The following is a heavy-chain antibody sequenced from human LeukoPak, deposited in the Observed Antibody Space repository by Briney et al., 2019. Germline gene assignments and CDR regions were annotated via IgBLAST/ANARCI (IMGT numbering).Heavy chain of an antibody. V-gene: IGHV1-2*06. CDR2: TNPNSGGT. Sequence: GASVKVSCKASGYTFTGYYMHWVRQAHGQGLEWMGRTNPNSGGTNYAQKFQGRVTMTRDTSISTAYMELSRLRSDDTAVYYCARADGVGQLWWDWGQGTLVTVSS. D-gene: IGHD5-18*01. J-gene: IGHJ4*02. CDR3: ARADGVGQLWWD. CDR1: GYTFTGYY.